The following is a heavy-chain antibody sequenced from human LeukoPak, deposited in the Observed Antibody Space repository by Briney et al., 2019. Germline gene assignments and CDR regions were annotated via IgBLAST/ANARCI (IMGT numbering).Heavy chain of an antibody. Sequence: SETLSLTCVVYGGSFSAYYWTWIRQPPGKGLEWIGEINHSGSTNYNPSLKSRVTISVDTSKNQFSLKLSSVTAADTAVYYCARPGTMTKFDPWGQGTLVTVSS. CDR3: ARPGTMTKFDP. D-gene: IGHD3-22*01. CDR2: INHSGST. V-gene: IGHV4-34*01. J-gene: IGHJ5*02. CDR1: GGSFSAYY.